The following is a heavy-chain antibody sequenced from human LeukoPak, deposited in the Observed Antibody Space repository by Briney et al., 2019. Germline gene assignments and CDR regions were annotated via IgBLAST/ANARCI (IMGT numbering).Heavy chain of an antibody. CDR1: GFTFTNYA. V-gene: IGHV3-23*01. CDR2: ISGSSDNT. D-gene: IGHD7-27*01. CDR3: AKDPINWGSIYFDC. J-gene: IGHJ4*02. Sequence: GGSLRLSCAASGFTFTNYAMSWVRQAPGKGLEWVSSISGSSDNTNYADSVKGRFTTSRDNSKNILYLQMNSLTAEDTAVYWCAKDPINWGSIYFDCWGQGTLVTVSS.